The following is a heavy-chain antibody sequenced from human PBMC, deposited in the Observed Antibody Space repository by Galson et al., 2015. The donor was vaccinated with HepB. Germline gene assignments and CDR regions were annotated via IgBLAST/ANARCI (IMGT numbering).Heavy chain of an antibody. V-gene: IGHV5-51*01. CDR3: AKRGRGGRWLQLSNSGSWYFVL. D-gene: IGHD5-24*01. CDR2: IYPGDFDT. CDR1: GYSFTSYW. J-gene: IGHJ2*01. Sequence: QSGAEVKKPGESLKISCKGFGYSFTSYWIAWVRQMPGKGLEWMGIIYPGDFDTRYSPSFQGEVTISADESISTAYLQWSSLKASDTAMYYCAKRGRGGRWLQLSNSGSWYFVLWGRGTLVTVSS.